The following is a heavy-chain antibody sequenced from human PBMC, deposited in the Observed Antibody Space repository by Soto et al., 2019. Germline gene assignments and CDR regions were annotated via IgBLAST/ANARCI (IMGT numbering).Heavy chain of an antibody. J-gene: IGHJ4*02. CDR1: SFTVTNLA. Sequence: GVLRLSGPAYSFTVTNLAMNWVRPGPGKGLERGSVISGSGDRTFYAESVRGRFTISRDNAKNTLYLQLNSLRDEDTVLYYCAKGYCSSTSCSFDYWGQGTLVSVSS. CDR3: AKGYCSSTSCSFDY. D-gene: IGHD2-2*01. CDR2: ISGSGDRT. V-gene: IGHV3-23*01.